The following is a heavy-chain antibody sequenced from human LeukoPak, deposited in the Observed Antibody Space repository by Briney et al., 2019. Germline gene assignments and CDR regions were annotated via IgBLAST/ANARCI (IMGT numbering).Heavy chain of an antibody. CDR1: GYTFTSYD. D-gene: IGHD5-18*01. V-gene: IGHV1-8*01. CDR3: ARGPPIRGYRYGYDTGYYYSYTMDV. Sequence: ASVKVSCKASGYTFTSYDINWVRQATGQGLEWMGWMNPISGNTGHAQKFQGRVTMTRDTSISTAYMELSSLRSEDTAVYYCARGPPIRGYRYGYDTGYYYSYTMDVWGKGTTVTISS. CDR2: MNPISGNT. J-gene: IGHJ6*03.